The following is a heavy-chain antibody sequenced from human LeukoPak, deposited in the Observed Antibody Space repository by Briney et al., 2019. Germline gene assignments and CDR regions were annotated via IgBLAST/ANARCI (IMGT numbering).Heavy chain of an antibody. CDR3: ARDRTKAAGTSYFDY. D-gene: IGHD6-13*01. Sequence: PGGSLRLSCAASGFTFSSYSMNWVRQAPGKGLEWVSYISSSSSTIYYADSVKGRFTISRDNAKNSLYLQMNSLRAEDTAVYYCARDRTKAAGTSYFDYWGQGTLVTVSS. CDR2: ISSSSSTI. CDR1: GFTFSSYS. V-gene: IGHV3-48*01. J-gene: IGHJ4*02.